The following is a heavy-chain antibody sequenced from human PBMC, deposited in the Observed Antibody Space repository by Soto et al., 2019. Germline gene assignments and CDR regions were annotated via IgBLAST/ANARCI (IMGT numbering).Heavy chain of an antibody. CDR3: ARHAQQLDYYYYGRDV. V-gene: IGHV4-39*01. Sequence: SETLSLTCTVSGGSISSSSYYWGWTRKPPGKGLEWIGSIYYSGITYYNPSLKSRVTISVDTSKNQFSLKLSSETAAATAVYYCARHAQQLDYYYYGRDVWGQGTTVTVSS. CDR2: IYYSGIT. J-gene: IGHJ6*02. CDR1: GGSISSSSYY. D-gene: IGHD6-13*01.